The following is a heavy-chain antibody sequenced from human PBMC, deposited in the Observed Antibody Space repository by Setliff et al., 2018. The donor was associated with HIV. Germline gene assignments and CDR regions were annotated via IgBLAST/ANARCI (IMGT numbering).Heavy chain of an antibody. CDR1: GYTFTSYD. CDR3: ADSTYYYYYGMDV. Sequence: ASVKVSCKASGYTFTSYDINWVRQATGQGLEWMGWIIPIFGTANYAQKFQGRVTITTDESTSTAYMELSSLRSEDTAVYYCADSTYYYYYGMDVWGQGTTVTVSS. CDR2: IIPIFGTA. J-gene: IGHJ6*02. D-gene: IGHD6-13*01. V-gene: IGHV1-69*05.